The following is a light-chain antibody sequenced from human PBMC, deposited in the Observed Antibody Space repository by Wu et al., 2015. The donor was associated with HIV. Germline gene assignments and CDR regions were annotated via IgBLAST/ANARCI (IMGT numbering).Light chain of an antibody. V-gene: IGKV3-15*01. CDR1: RSVSSD. CDR3: QQYANWPPET. J-gene: IGKJ1*01. Sequence: DIVTTQSPATLSVSPGERATLSCRASRSVSSDLAWYQQHPGQAPRLLIYDASTRATGIPARFSGSGSGTDFTLTITNIQSEDSAVYYCQQYANWPPETFGQGTKLEI. CDR2: DAS.